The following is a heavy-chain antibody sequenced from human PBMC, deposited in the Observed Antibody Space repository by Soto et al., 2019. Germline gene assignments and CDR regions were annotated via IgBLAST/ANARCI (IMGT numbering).Heavy chain of an antibody. J-gene: IGHJ3*02. D-gene: IGHD3-16*02. CDR3: ARGLFYDYIWGSYHSKAFDI. CDR2: INHSGST. V-gene: IGHV4-34*01. CDR1: GGSFSGYY. Sequence: QVQLQQWGAGLLKPSETLSLTCAVYGGSFSGYYWSWIRQPPGKGLEWIGEINHSGSTNYNPSLKSRVTISVDTSKNQFSLKLSSVTAADTAVYYCARGLFYDYIWGSYHSKAFDIWGQGTMVTVSS.